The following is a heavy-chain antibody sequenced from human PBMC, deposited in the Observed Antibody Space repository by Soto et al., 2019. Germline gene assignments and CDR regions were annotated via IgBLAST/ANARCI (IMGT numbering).Heavy chain of an antibody. CDR1: GFTFSSHS. CDR2: VSASGSFI. J-gene: IGHJ4*02. D-gene: IGHD3-22*01. CDR3: ARGDDIGGSCPVDY. V-gene: IGHV3-21*01. Sequence: EVQLVESGGGLVKPGGSLRLSCAASGFTFSSHSMTWVRQAPGKGLQWVSSVSASGSFINYADSLKGRFTISRDNAKKSMSLQMSSLRAEDTGVYYCARGDDIGGSCPVDYWGQGTLVSVSS.